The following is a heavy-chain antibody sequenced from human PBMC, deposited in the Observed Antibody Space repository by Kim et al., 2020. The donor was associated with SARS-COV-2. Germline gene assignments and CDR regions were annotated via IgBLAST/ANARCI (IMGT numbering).Heavy chain of an antibody. CDR1: GFTFSSYA. Sequence: GGSLRLSCAASGFTFSSYAMSWVRQAPGKGLEWVSAISGSGGSTYYADSVKGRFTISRDNSKNTLYLQMNSLRAEDTAVYYCAKGRDSSSWYVGSGFDYWGQGTLVTVSS. D-gene: IGHD6-13*01. V-gene: IGHV3-23*01. J-gene: IGHJ4*02. CDR3: AKGRDSSSWYVGSGFDY. CDR2: ISGSGGST.